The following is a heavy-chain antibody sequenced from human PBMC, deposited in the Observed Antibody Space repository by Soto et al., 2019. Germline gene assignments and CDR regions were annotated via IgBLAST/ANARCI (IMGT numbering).Heavy chain of an antibody. CDR3: VRDVWRELWLDAFDI. Sequence: QVQLVESGGGVVQPGRSLRLSCAASGFTFTFFAMHWVRQAPGRGLEWVAAASKDGSETYYADSVKGRFTISRDNPKNTLHLQMNDLRADDTAVYYCVRDVWRELWLDAFDIWGQGTVVTVSS. J-gene: IGHJ3*02. D-gene: IGHD3-16*01. CDR2: ASKDGSET. CDR1: GFTFTFFA. V-gene: IGHV3-30-3*01.